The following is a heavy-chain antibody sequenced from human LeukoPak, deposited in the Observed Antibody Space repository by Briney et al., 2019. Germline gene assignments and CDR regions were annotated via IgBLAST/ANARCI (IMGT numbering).Heavy chain of an antibody. D-gene: IGHD3-10*01. J-gene: IGHJ4*02. CDR3: AKHYMGSSYNRALDY. V-gene: IGHV4-39*01. Sequence: SETLSLTCTVSGGSISGSGYYWVWIRQPPGKGLEWIATIYYTGSTYYNPSLKSRVTISVDTSKSQFSLKVSSVTAADTAIYYCAKHYMGSSYNRALDYWGQGTLVTVSS. CDR1: GGSISGSGYY. CDR2: IYYTGST.